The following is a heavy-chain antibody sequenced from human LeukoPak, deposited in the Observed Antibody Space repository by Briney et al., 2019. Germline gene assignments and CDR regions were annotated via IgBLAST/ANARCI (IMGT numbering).Heavy chain of an antibody. CDR3: AREIVVVPAGMFDY. Sequence: GGSLRLSCAASGFTFSSYSMNWVRQAPGKGLEWVSSISSSSSYIYYADSVKGRFTISRDNAKNSLYLQMNSLRAEDTAVYYCAREIVVVPAGMFDYWGQGTLVTVSS. J-gene: IGHJ4*02. V-gene: IGHV3-21*01. CDR1: GFTFSSYS. CDR2: ISSSSSYI. D-gene: IGHD2-2*01.